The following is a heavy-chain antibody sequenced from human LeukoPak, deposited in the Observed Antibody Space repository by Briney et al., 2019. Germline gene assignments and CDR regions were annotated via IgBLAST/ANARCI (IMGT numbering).Heavy chain of an antibody. D-gene: IGHD5-18*01. CDR2: IKSKTDGGTT. Sequence: GGSLRLSCAASGFTFSNAWMSWVRQAPGKGLEWVGRIKSKTDGGTTDYAAPVKGRFTISRDNSKNTLSLQVSSLRTEDTAVYYCAKDRYSYAFEYSDSWGQGTLVTVSS. J-gene: IGHJ4*02. V-gene: IGHV3-15*01. CDR1: GFTFSNAW. CDR3: AKDRYSYAFEYSDS.